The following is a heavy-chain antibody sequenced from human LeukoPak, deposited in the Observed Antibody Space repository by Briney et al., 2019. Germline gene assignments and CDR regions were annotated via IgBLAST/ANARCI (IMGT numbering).Heavy chain of an antibody. D-gene: IGHD3-3*01. V-gene: IGHV3-23*01. J-gene: IGHJ5*02. CDR1: GFTFSSYA. Sequence: GGSLRLSCAASGFTFSSYAMSWVRQAPGKGLEWVSAISGSGDNTYYADSVKGRFTISRDNAKNSLYLQMNSLRDEDTAVYYCARENYDFWSGYLTYNWFDPWGQGTLVTVSS. CDR3: ARENYDFWSGYLTYNWFDP. CDR2: ISGSGDNT.